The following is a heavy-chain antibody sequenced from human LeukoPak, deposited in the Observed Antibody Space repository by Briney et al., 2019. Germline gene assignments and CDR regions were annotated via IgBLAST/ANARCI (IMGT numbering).Heavy chain of an antibody. CDR3: AKEATASPYFHWFDN. D-gene: IGHD3-9*01. V-gene: IGHV3-33*06. Sequence: GGSLRLSCAASGFTFSSYGMHWVRQAPGKGLEWVAVIWYDGSNKYYADSVKGRFTISRDNSKNTLYLQMNSLRAEDTAVYYCAKEATASPYFHWFDNWGQGTQVIVSS. CDR2: IWYDGSNK. J-gene: IGHJ4*02. CDR1: GFTFSSYG.